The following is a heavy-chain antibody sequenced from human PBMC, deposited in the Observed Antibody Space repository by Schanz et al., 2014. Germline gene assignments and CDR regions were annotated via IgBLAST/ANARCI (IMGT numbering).Heavy chain of an antibody. CDR3: AKIGYGGLLNYYIDH. V-gene: IGHV3-30*02. J-gene: IGHJ4*02. D-gene: IGHD3-16*01. CDR1: GFTFSSYG. Sequence: QVQLVESGGGVVQPRGSLRLSCAASGFTFSSYGMHWVRQVPGKGLEWVAVVCYDGSKKYYADSVKGRFTISRDNSKNTLYLQMSSLKTEDTAVYYCAKIGYGGLLNYYIDHWGQGTLVTVSS. CDR2: VCYDGSKK.